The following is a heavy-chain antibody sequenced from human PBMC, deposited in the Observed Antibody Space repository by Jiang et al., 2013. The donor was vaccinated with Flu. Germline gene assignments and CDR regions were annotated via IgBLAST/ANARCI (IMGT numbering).Heavy chain of an antibody. Sequence: PGLVKPSETLSLTCTVSGGSISSSSYYWGWIRQPPGKGLEWIGSIYYSGSTYYNPSLKSRVTISVDTSKNQFSLKLSSVTAADTAVYYCARLGTGYPPEDDYWGQGTLVTVSS. J-gene: IGHJ4*02. CDR3: ARLGTGYPPEDDY. CDR2: IYYSGST. D-gene: IGHD3/OR15-3a*01. V-gene: IGHV4-39*01. CDR1: GGSISSSSYY.